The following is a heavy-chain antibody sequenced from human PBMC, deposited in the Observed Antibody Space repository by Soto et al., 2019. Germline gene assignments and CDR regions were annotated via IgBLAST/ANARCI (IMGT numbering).Heavy chain of an antibody. CDR1: GFTFSSYS. CDR2: ITGSGDTT. D-gene: IGHD3-22*01. CDR3: AKDLGGGSWITMIVVGGFDY. J-gene: IGHJ4*02. Sequence: GGSLRLSCAASGFTFSSYSISWVRQTPGKGLEWVSTITGSGDTTYYADSVKGRLTISRDNSKNTLYLQMNSLRAEDTAVYYCAKDLGGGSWITMIVVGGFDYWGQGTLVIVSS. V-gene: IGHV3-23*01.